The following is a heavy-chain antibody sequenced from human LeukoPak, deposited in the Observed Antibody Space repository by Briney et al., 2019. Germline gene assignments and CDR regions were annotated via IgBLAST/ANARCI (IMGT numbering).Heavy chain of an antibody. CDR1: GFPFTSYS. Sequence: GGSLRLSCAASGFPFTSYSIIWVRQAPGKGLEWVSFIREDAVTTYYADSVKGRFTTSRDNTKNTVYLHMNSLTAEDTAVYFCAKDAWDYWGRGTLVTVSS. CDR3: AKDAWDY. J-gene: IGHJ4*02. CDR2: IREDAVTT. V-gene: IGHV3-23*01.